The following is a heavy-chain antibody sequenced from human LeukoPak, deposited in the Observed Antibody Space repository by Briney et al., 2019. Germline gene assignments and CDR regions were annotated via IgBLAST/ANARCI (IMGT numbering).Heavy chain of an antibody. CDR1: GFTFSGSA. J-gene: IGHJ4*02. V-gene: IGHV3-73*01. CDR2: IRSKANSYAT. Sequence: GGSLKLSCAASGFTFSGSAMHWVRQASGKGLEWVGRIRSKANSYATAYAASVKGRFAISRDDSKNTAYLQMNSLKTEDTAVYYCTTIASSGYWGQGTLVTVSS. CDR3: TTIASSGY. D-gene: IGHD3-10*01.